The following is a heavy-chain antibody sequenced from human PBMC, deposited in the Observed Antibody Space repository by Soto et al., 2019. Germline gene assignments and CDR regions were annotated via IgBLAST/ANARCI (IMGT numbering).Heavy chain of an antibody. Sequence: QVQLVQSGAEVKKPGASVKVSCKASGYTFTSYGSSWVRQAPGQGLEWMGWISAYNGNTNYAQKLQGRVTMPTDTSTSTAYLELSSLRADDTAVYYCAREYGSGSRCDYWGQGTLVTVSS. CDR3: AREYGSGSRCDY. CDR2: ISAYNGNT. V-gene: IGHV1-18*01. J-gene: IGHJ4*02. CDR1: GYTFTSYG. D-gene: IGHD3-10*01.